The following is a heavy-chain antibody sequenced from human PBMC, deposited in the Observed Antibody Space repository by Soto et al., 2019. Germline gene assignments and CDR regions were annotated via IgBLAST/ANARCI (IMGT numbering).Heavy chain of an antibody. V-gene: IGHV1-18*01. CDR1: GYTFTSYG. D-gene: IGHD3-9*01. CDR2: ISAYNGNT. Sequence: ASVKVSCKASGYTFTSYGISWVRQAPGQGLEWMGWISAYNGNTNYAQKLQGRVTMTTDTSTSTAYMELRSLRSDDTAVHYCARENDILTGYNWFDPWGQGTLVTVSS. J-gene: IGHJ5*02. CDR3: ARENDILTGYNWFDP.